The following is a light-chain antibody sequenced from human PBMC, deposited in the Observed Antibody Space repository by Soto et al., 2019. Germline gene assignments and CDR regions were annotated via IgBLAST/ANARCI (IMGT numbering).Light chain of an antibody. Sequence: QLVLTQTPSVSGTPGQRVNISCSGSSSNIGRNHVYWYHQFPGTAPKLLIYRDNERPSGVPDRFSGSKSGTSASLAISGLRSGDEADYHCATWDDSLGGPVFGGGTQLTVL. V-gene: IGLV1-47*01. CDR3: ATWDDSLGGPV. CDR1: SSNIGRNH. CDR2: RDN. J-gene: IGLJ2*01.